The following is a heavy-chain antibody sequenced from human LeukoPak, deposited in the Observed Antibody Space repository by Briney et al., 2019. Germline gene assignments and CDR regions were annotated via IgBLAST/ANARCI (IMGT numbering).Heavy chain of an antibody. CDR2: INHSGRT. D-gene: IGHD2-8*02. J-gene: IGHJ4*02. Sequence: SETLSLTCAVYGGSFSGYYWSWIRQPPGKGLEWIGEINHSGRTNYNPSLKSRVTISVDTSKNQFALELTSVTAADTAMYYCARVPLYWQDPFDFWGQGTLVTVSS. V-gene: IGHV4-34*01. CDR3: ARVPLYWQDPFDF. CDR1: GGSFSGYY.